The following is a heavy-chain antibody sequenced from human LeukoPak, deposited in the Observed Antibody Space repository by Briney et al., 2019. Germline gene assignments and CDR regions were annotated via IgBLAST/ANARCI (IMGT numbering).Heavy chain of an antibody. J-gene: IGHJ4*02. CDR2: ISSNGGST. D-gene: IGHD5-12*01. V-gene: IGHV3-64*01. Sequence: PGGSLRLSCAASRFTFSSYAMHWVRQAPGKGLEYVSAISSNGGSTYYANSVKGRFTISRDNSKNTLFLQMDSLRAEDTAVYYCARDRATGELDYWGQGTLVTVSS. CDR3: ARDRATGELDY. CDR1: RFTFSSYA.